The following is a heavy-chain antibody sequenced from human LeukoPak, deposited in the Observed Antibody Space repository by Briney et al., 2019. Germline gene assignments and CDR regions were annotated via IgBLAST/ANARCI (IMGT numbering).Heavy chain of an antibody. CDR2: ISGSGGST. V-gene: IGHV3-23*01. CDR3: AKASYYDSSGYYYLYYFDY. CDR1: GFTFSSYA. Sequence: PGGSLRLSCAASGFTFSSYAMSWVRQAPGKGLEWVSAISGSGGSTYYADSVKGRFTISRDNSKNTLYLQMNSLRAEDTAVYYCAKASYYDSSGYYYLYYFDYWGQGTLVTASS. J-gene: IGHJ4*02. D-gene: IGHD3-22*01.